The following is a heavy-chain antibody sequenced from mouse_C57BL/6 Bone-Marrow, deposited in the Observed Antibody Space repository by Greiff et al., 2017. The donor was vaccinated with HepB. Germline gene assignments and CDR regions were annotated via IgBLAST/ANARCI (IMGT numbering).Heavy chain of an antibody. CDR2: ISSGGSTI. J-gene: IGHJ4*01. V-gene: IGHV5-17*01. Sequence: DVKLVESGGGLVKPGGSLKLSCAASGFTFSDYGMHWVRQAPEKGLEWVAYISSGGSTIYYADTVKGRFTISRDNAKNTLFLQMTSLRSEDTAVYYCAKDGNYLYYYAMDYWGKGTSVTVSS. CDR3: AKDGNYLYYYAMDY. D-gene: IGHD2-1*01. CDR1: GFTFSDYG.